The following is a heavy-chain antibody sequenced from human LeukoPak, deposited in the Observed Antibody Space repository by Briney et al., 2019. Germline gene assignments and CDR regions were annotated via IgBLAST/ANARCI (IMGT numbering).Heavy chain of an antibody. J-gene: IGHJ6*02. V-gene: IGHV3-30*18. CDR1: GFTFSNYG. CDR2: ISYDGSNK. Sequence: PGRSLRLSCAASGFTFSNYGMHWVRQAPGKGLEWVAVISYDGSNKYYADSVKGRFTISRDNSKNTLYLQMNSLRAEDTAVYYCAKDSSRYWYYGMDVWGQGTTVTVSS. CDR3: AKDSSRYWYYGMDV.